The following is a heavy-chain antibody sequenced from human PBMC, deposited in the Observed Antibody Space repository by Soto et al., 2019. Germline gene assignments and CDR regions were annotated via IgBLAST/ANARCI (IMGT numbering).Heavy chain of an antibody. CDR3: XXXXXGWXFDL. CDR2: ISGSGGST. Sequence: EVQLLESGGGLVQPGGSLRLSCAASGFTFSSYAMSWVRQAPGKGLEWVSAISGSGGSTYYADSVKGRFTISRDNSKXXXXXXXXXXXXXXXXXXXXXXXXXGWXFDLWGRGTLVTVSS. CDR1: GFTFSSYA. J-gene: IGHJ2*01. V-gene: IGHV3-23*01.